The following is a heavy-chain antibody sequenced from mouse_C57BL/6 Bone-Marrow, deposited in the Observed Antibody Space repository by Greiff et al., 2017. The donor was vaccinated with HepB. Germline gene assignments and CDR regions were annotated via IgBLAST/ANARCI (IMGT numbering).Heavy chain of an antibody. D-gene: IGHD2-5*01. CDR1: GYAFTNYL. V-gene: IGHV1-54*01. Sequence: QVQLKESGAELVRPGTSVKVSCKASGYAFTNYLIEWVKQRPGQGLEWIGVINPGSGGTNYNEKFKGKATLTADKSSSTAYMQLSSLTSEDSAVYFCARSDSNYYAMDYWGQGTSVTVSS. CDR2: INPGSGGT. CDR3: ARSDSNYYAMDY. J-gene: IGHJ4*01.